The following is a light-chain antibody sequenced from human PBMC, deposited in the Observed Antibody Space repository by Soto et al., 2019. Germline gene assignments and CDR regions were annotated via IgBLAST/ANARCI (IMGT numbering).Light chain of an antibody. J-gene: IGLJ1*01. CDR1: SSNIGAGYE. Sequence: QPVLTQPPSVSEAPGQRVTISCTGSSSNIGAGYEAHWYQQVPGTAPKLLFYENNNRPSGVPDRFSGSKSGTSASLAITGLQAEDEAEYYCQSYDSSLSGYVFGTGTKVTVL. CDR3: QSYDSSLSGYV. CDR2: ENN. V-gene: IGLV1-40*01.